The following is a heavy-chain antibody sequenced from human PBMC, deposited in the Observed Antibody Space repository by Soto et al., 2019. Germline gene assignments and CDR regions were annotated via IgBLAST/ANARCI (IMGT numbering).Heavy chain of an antibody. CDR2: ISGSGGST. D-gene: IGHD2-15*01. V-gene: IGHV3-23*01. CDR3: AKGGVCSGGSCYYEGSFDY. CDR1: GFTFSSYA. J-gene: IGHJ4*02. Sequence: GGSLRLSCAASGFTFSSYAMSWVRQAPGKGLEWVSAISGSGGSTYYADSVKGRLTISRDNSKNTLYLQMNSLRAEDTAVYYCAKGGVCSGGSCYYEGSFDYWGQGTLVTVSS.